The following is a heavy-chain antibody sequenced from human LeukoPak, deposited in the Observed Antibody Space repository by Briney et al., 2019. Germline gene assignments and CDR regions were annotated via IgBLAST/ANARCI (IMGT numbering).Heavy chain of an antibody. CDR3: ARLVGARGGYFDY. Sequence: GRPLRLSCAASGFTFSSNGMHWVRQAPGKGLEWVAVIWYDGSNEYYADSVKGRFTISRDNSKNTLYLQMNSLRADDTAVYYCARLVGARGGYFDYWGQGTLVTVSS. D-gene: IGHD1-26*01. CDR2: IWYDGSNE. CDR1: GFTFSSNG. J-gene: IGHJ4*02. V-gene: IGHV3-33*01.